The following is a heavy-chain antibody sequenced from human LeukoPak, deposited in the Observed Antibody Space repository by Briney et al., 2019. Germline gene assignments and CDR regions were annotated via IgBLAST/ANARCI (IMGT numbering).Heavy chain of an antibody. CDR1: GYTFTGYY. CDR3: ARVSGSLGYCSSPSCYNWFDP. CDR2: INPNSGGT. D-gene: IGHD2-2*01. Sequence: ASVKVSCKASGYTFTGYYMHWVRQAPGQGLEWMGWINPNSGGTNYAQKFQGRVTMTRDTSISTAYMELSRLRSDDTAVYYCARVSGSLGYCSSPSCYNWFDPWGQGTLVTVSS. J-gene: IGHJ5*02. V-gene: IGHV1-2*02.